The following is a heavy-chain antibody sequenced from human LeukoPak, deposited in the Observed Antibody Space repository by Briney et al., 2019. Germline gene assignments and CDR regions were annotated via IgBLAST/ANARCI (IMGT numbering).Heavy chain of an antibody. CDR2: ISAYNGNT. CDR1: GYTFTSYG. CDR3: ARVTGSGSYYKRLDY. D-gene: IGHD3-10*01. J-gene: IGHJ4*02. V-gene: IGHV1-18*01. Sequence: GASVKVSCKASGYTFTSYGVSWARQAPGQGLEWMGWISAYNGNTNYAQKLQGRVTMTTDTSTSTAYMELRSLRSDDTAVYYCARVTGSGSYYKRLDYWGQGTLVTVSS.